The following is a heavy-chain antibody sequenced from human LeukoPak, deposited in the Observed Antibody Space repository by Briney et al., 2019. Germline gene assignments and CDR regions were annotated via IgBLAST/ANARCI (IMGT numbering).Heavy chain of an antibody. D-gene: IGHD1-26*01. CDR1: GFTFSSYN. CDR2: ITSSATYI. Sequence: KPGGSLRLSCAAPGFTFSSYNMNWVRQAPGKAMEWVSSITSSATYIFYADSVKGRFTISRDNAKNSLYLQMDSLGPEDTAVYYCARDPYSGNYGNDYYYYMDVWGKGTTVTISS. J-gene: IGHJ6*03. V-gene: IGHV3-21*01. CDR3: ARDPYSGNYGNDYYYYMDV.